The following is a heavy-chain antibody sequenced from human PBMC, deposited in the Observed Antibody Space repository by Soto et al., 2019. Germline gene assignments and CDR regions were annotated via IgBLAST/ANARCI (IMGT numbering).Heavy chain of an antibody. CDR1: GGTFSSYA. D-gene: IGHD5-18*01. V-gene: IGHV1-69*13. J-gene: IGHJ6*02. Sequence: ASVKVSCKASGGTFSSYAISWVRQAPGQGLEWMGGIIPIFGTANYAQKFQGRVTITADESTSTAYMELSSLRSEDTAVYYCARWHGYGFFSGDNGMDVWGQGTTVNVSS. CDR3: ARWHGYGFFSGDNGMDV. CDR2: IIPIFGTA.